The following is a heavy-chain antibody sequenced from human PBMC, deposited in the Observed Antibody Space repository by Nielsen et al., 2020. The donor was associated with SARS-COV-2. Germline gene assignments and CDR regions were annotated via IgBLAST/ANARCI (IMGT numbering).Heavy chain of an antibody. J-gene: IGHJ4*02. CDR2: ISSSSSYT. CDR1: GFTFSDYY. CDR3: ARVPPWYGDYTFYFDY. Sequence: GGSLRLSCAASGFTFSDYYMSWIRQAPGKGLEWVSYISSSSSYTNYADSVKGRFTISRDNAKNSLYLQMNSLRAEDTAVYYCARVPPWYGDYTFYFDYWGQGTLVTVSS. V-gene: IGHV3-11*05. D-gene: IGHD4-17*01.